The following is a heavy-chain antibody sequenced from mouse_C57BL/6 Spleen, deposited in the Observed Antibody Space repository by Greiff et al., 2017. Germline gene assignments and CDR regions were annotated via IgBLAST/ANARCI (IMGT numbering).Heavy chain of an antibody. Sequence: QVQLQQPGAELVRPGSSVKLSCKASGYTFTSYWMHWVKQRPIQGLEWIGNIDPSDSETHYNQKFKDKATLTVDKSSSTAYMPLSSLTSEDSAVYYCARSGGYYDYDGGFAYWGQGTLVTVSA. CDR1: GYTFTSYW. V-gene: IGHV1-52*01. CDR3: ARSGGYYDYDGGFAY. CDR2: IDPSDSET. D-gene: IGHD2-4*01. J-gene: IGHJ3*01.